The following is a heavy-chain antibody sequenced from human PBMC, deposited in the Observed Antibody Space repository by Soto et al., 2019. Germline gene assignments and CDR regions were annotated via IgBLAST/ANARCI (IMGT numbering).Heavy chain of an antibody. V-gene: IGHV4-59*01. Sequence: SETLSLTCTVSGGSISNYYWNWIRQSPGKGLEWIGYIYSSGSTHYNPSLQNRVTISIDTSKNQVSLKVKSVTAADTDVYYCATYHPPSYGVYYFDYGGQGTPVTVS. J-gene: IGHJ4*02. D-gene: IGHD5-18*01. CDR3: ATYHPPSYGVYYFDY. CDR2: IYSSGST. CDR1: GGSISNYY.